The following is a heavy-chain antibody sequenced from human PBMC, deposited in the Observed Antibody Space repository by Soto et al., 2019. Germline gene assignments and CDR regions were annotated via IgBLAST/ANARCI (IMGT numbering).Heavy chain of an antibody. D-gene: IGHD3-22*01. CDR2: ISWNSGSI. Sequence: HPGGSLRLSCAASGFTFDDYAMHWVRQAPGKGLEWVSGISWNSGSIGYADSVKGRFTISRDNAKNSLYLQMNSLRAEDTALYYCAKWDDSRGYFDYWGQGTLVTVSS. J-gene: IGHJ4*02. V-gene: IGHV3-9*01. CDR3: AKWDDSRGYFDY. CDR1: GFTFDDYA.